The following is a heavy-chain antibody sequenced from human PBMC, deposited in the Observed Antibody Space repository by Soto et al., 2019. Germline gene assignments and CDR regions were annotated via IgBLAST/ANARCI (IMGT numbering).Heavy chain of an antibody. J-gene: IGHJ4*02. CDR3: ARVIGGMAKVPFDY. V-gene: IGHV3-30-3*01. Sequence: QAPGTGLAWVAVISYEGSNKYYADSVRARFTISRDNSKNTMYLQMSSLRTEEKAVYYCARVIGGMAKVPFDYWGQGALVTGSS. D-gene: IGHD2-2*01. CDR2: ISYEGSNK.